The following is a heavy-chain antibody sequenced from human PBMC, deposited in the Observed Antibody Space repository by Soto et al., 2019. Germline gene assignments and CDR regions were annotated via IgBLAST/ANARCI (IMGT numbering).Heavy chain of an antibody. J-gene: IGHJ4*02. CDR1: GDSVSSNSAG. CDR3: ARDVGDYDSSGYELGYFDY. V-gene: IGHV6-1*01. D-gene: IGHD3-22*01. CDR2: TYYRSKWYN. Sequence: SQTLSLTCAISGDSVSSNSAGWNWIRQSPSRGLEWLGRTYYRSKWYNDYAVSVKSRITINPDTSKNQFSLKLSSVTAADTAVYYCARDVGDYDSSGYELGYFDYWGQGTLVTVSS.